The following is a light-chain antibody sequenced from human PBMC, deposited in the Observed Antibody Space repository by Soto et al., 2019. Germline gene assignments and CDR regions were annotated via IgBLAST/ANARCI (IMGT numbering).Light chain of an antibody. V-gene: IGKV3-15*01. CDR2: GAS. Sequence: EIVVTQSPATLSLSPGGRATLSCRASQSISDTLAWYQQKPGQAPRLLICGASTRAPGFPARFSGSGSGTDFTLTISSLQSEDFAVYYCQQYNNWPWTFGQGTKVDIK. CDR1: QSISDT. CDR3: QQYNNWPWT. J-gene: IGKJ1*01.